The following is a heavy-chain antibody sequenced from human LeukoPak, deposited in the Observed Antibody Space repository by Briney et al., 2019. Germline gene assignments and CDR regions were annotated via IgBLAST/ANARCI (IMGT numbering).Heavy chain of an antibody. D-gene: IGHD1-26*01. J-gene: IGHJ4*02. CDR3: AKDQRPSIVGSSGVDY. CDR2: IHWNGGRT. Sequence: GGSLRLSCAASGFTFDNYGINWVRQAPGKGLEWVSRIHWNGGRTGYADSVKGRFTISRDNAKNSLYLQMNSLRAEDTAFYYCAKDQRPSIVGSSGVDYWGQGTLVTVSS. V-gene: IGHV3-20*04. CDR1: GFTFDNYG.